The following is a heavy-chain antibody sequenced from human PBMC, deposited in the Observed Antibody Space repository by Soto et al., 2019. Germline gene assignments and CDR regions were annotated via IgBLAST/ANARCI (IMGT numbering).Heavy chain of an antibody. CDR3: ARVKRVVAATSYYFDY. CDR1: GGSFSGYY. CDR2: INHSGST. J-gene: IGHJ4*02. D-gene: IGHD2-15*01. V-gene: IGHV4-34*01. Sequence: SETLSLTCAVYGGSFSGYYWSWIRQPPGKGLEWIGEINHSGSTNYNPSLKSRLTISVDTSKNQFSLKLSSVTAADTAVYYCARVKRVVAATSYYFDYWGQGTLVTVSS.